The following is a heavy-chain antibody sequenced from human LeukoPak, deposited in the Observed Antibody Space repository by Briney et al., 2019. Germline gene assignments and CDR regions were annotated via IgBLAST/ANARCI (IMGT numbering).Heavy chain of an antibody. V-gene: IGHV1-18*01. CDR2: ISAYNGNT. Sequence: ASVKVSCKASGYTFTSYGISWVRQAPGQGLEWMGWISAYNGNTNYAQKLQGRVTMTTDTSTSTAYMELRSLRSDDTAVYYCARDKSYYGSGSYPQDAFDIWGQGTMVTVSS. CDR1: GYTFTSYG. D-gene: IGHD3-10*01. CDR3: ARDKSYYGSGSYPQDAFDI. J-gene: IGHJ3*02.